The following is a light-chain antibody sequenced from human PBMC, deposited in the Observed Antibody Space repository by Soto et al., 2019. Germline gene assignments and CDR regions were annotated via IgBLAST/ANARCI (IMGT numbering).Light chain of an antibody. CDR3: QQSSITPRT. Sequence: AIRMTQSPSSFSASTGDRVTITCRASQGINSYLAWYQQQPGKAPKLLIYAASSLQSGVPSRFSGSGSGTDFTLTISSLQPEDSATYYCQQSSITPRTFGQGTKVDIK. V-gene: IGKV1-8*01. CDR1: QGINSY. J-gene: IGKJ1*01. CDR2: AAS.